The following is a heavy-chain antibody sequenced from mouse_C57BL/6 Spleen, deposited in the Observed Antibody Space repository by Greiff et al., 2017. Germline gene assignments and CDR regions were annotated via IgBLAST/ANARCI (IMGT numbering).Heavy chain of an antibody. V-gene: IGHV14-2*01. CDR1: GFNIKDYY. Sequence: EVQLQQSGAELVKPGASVKLSCTASGFNIKDYYMHWVKQRTEQGLEWIGRIDPEDGETKYAPKFQGKATITADTSSNTAYLQLSSLTSEDTAVYYCAPEGFITTVVARESWFAYWGQGTLVTVSA. CDR2: IDPEDGET. J-gene: IGHJ3*01. CDR3: APEGFITTVVARESWFAY. D-gene: IGHD1-1*01.